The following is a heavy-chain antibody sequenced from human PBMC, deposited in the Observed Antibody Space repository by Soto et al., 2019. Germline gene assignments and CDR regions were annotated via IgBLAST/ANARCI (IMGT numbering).Heavy chain of an antibody. CDR1: GDSVSSGTYY. CDR3: ARGLVYVCFDY. CDR2: IYYRGST. Sequence: QVQLQESGPGLVKPSETLSLTCIVSGDSVSSGTYYWSWIRQPPGKGLEWIGYIYYRGSTIYNPSLMSHVTISIDTSSSQFSLKVNSVTAADKAVYYCARGLVYVCFDYWGQGTLVAVSS. V-gene: IGHV4-61*01. J-gene: IGHJ4*02. D-gene: IGHD3-16*01.